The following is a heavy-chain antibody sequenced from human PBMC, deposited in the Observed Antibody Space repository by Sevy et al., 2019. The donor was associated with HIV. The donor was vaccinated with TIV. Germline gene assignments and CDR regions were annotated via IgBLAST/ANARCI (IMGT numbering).Heavy chain of an antibody. CDR1: GFSVSSSY. J-gene: IGHJ2*01. D-gene: IGHD3-22*01. Sequence: GGSLRLSCAASGFSVSSSYVTWVRQAPGKGLEWVSVISTDGSTYYADSVKGGFPISRDSSKNTLSLQMNSLRGEDTAVYYCARASRVTLILIVRIGWHFDLWGRGTLVTVSS. CDR3: ARASRVTLILIVRIGWHFDL. V-gene: IGHV3-53*01. CDR2: ISTDGST.